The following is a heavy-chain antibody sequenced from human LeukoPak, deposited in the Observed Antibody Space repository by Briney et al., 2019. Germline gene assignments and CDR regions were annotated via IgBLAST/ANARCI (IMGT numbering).Heavy chain of an antibody. Sequence: GGSLRLSCAASGFTFDDYAMHWVRQAPGKGLEWVSGISWNSGSIGYADSVMGRFTISRDNAKNSLYLQMNSLRAEDTALYYCAKGSSGYYNPFDYWGQGTLVTVSS. CDR1: GFTFDDYA. V-gene: IGHV3-9*01. CDR3: AKGSSGYYNPFDY. J-gene: IGHJ4*02. CDR2: ISWNSGSI. D-gene: IGHD3-22*01.